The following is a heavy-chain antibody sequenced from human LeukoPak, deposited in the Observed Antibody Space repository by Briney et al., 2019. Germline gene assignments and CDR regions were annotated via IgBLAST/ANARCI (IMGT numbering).Heavy chain of an antibody. CDR3: AKDVTDAYYYMDV. Sequence: GGSLRLSCAASGFTFSSYWMHWVRQAPGKGLVWVSRISNDGGNTSYADSVKGRFTISRDNSKNTLYLQMNSLRAEDTAVYYCAKDVTDAYYYMDVWGKGTTVTVSS. J-gene: IGHJ6*03. D-gene: IGHD2-21*02. V-gene: IGHV3-74*01. CDR1: GFTFSSYW. CDR2: ISNDGGNT.